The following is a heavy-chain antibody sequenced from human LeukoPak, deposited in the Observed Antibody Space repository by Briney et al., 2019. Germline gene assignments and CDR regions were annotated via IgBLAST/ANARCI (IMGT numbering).Heavy chain of an antibody. CDR3: ARVSSKWELLPHLGY. D-gene: IGHD1-26*01. CDR2: MSPNSGNT. Sequence: ASVKVSCKASGYTFTSYDINWVRQATGQGLEWMGWMSPNSGNTGYAQKFQGRVTMTRNTSISTAYMELSSLRSGDTAVYYCARVSSKWELLPHLGYWGQGTLVTVSS. V-gene: IGHV1-8*01. CDR1: GYTFTSYD. J-gene: IGHJ4*02.